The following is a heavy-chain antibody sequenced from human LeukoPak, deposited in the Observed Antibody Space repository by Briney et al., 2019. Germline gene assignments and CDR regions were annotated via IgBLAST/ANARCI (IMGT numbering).Heavy chain of an antibody. J-gene: IGHJ4*02. Sequence: GGSLRLSCAASGFIFTDYPFHWVRQAPGKGLEWVAVISFDGSHKYYADSVQGRFTVSRDDSKNTLYLHMNTLRAEDTAIYYCVRPQDERTTWSDYWGQGTLVTVSS. CDR1: GFIFTDYP. V-gene: IGHV3-30-3*01. CDR2: ISFDGSHK. D-gene: IGHD6-13*01. CDR3: VRPQDERTTWSDY.